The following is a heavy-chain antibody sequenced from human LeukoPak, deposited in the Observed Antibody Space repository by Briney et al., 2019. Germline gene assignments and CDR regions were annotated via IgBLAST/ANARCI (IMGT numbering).Heavy chain of an antibody. CDR3: ARLAAGFDY. J-gene: IGHJ4*02. V-gene: IGHV3-48*04. Sequence: GGSLRLSCAASGFTFSSYSMNWVRQAPGKGLEWVSYISSSGRTIYYADSVKGRFTISRDNAKNSLYLQMNSLRAEDTAVYYCARLAAGFDYWGQGTLVTVSS. CDR1: GFTFSSYS. D-gene: IGHD6-13*01. CDR2: ISSSGRTI.